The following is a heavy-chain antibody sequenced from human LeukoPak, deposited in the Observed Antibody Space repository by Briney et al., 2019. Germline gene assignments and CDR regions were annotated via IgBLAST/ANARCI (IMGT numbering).Heavy chain of an antibody. D-gene: IGHD5-12*01. J-gene: IGHJ3*02. CDR1: GFTFSSYG. V-gene: IGHV3-30*02. CDR3: AKPIDGYDLLDAFDI. Sequence: GGSLRLSCAASGFTFSSYGMHWVRQAPGKGLEWVAFIRYDGSNKYYADSVKGRFTISRDNSKNTLYLQMNSLRAEDTAVYYCAKPIDGYDLLDAFDIWGQGTMVTVSS. CDR2: IRYDGSNK.